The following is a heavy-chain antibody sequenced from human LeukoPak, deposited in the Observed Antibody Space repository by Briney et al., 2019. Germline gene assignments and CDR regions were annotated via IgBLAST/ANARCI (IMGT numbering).Heavy chain of an antibody. D-gene: IGHD3-22*01. CDR1: GFTFSSYS. Sequence: GGSLRLSCAASGFTFSSYSMNWVRQAPGKGLEWVSSISSSSSYIYYADSVKGRFTISRDNAKNSLYLQMNSLRAEDTAVYYCARDPSKTYYYDSSGYDWGQGTLVTVSS. CDR2: ISSSSSYI. CDR3: ARDPSKTYYYDSSGYD. V-gene: IGHV3-21*01. J-gene: IGHJ4*02.